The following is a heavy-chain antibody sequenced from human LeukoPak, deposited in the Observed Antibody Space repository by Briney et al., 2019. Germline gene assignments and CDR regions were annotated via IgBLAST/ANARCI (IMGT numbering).Heavy chain of an antibody. CDR2: ISGNSGAT. CDR3: SKAGDTNYYRHGDY. CDR1: GFTFSSYP. J-gene: IGHJ4*02. V-gene: IGHV3-23*01. D-gene: IGHD4-11*01. Sequence: GGSLRLSCATSGFTFSSYPMSWVRQAPGRGLEWVSVISGNSGATYYADSVKGRFTVSRDNAKNTVYLQMNNLRGEDTALYYCSKAGDTNYYRHGDYWGQGTLVTVSS.